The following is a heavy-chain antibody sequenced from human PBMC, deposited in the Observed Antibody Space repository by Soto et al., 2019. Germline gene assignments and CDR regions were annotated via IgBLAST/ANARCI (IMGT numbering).Heavy chain of an antibody. CDR3: ANWGTIAARQSGYCYYGRDV. Sequence: LGGSLGLSCAASGFTFSSYAMSWVRQAPGKGLEWVSAISGSGGSTYYADSVKGRFTISRDNSKNTLYLQMNSLRAEDTAVYYCANWGTIAARQSGYCYYGRDVWGQGTTFPVFS. D-gene: IGHD6-6*01. V-gene: IGHV3-23*01. CDR1: GFTFSSYA. CDR2: ISGSGGST. J-gene: IGHJ6*02.